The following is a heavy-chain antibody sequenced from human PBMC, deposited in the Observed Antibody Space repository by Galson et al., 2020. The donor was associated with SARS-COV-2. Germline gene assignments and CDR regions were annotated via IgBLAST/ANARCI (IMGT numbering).Heavy chain of an antibody. CDR2: LVWDDAK. Sequence: SGPTLVQPTQPLTLNCTFSGFSLSTSGMCVSWIRQPQGKALEWLALLVWDDAKYYSTSLKTRLTISKDTPKNQVGLTMTNMDPVDTATYYCGRMYDDMLTGDYAFDYGGQGTRVTGSS. V-gene: IGHV2-70*01. D-gene: IGHD3-9*01. CDR3: GRMYDDMLTGDYAFDY. CDR1: GFSLSTSGMC. J-gene: IGHJ4*02.